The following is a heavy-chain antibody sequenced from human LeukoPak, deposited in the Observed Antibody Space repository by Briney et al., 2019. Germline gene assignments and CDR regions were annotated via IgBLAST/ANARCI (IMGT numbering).Heavy chain of an antibody. D-gene: IGHD2-2*01. J-gene: IGHJ5*02. Sequence: PSETLSLTCAVYGGSFSGYYWSWLRQPPGKGLEWIGEINHSGSTNYNPSLKSRVTISVDTSKNQFSLKLSSVTAADTAVCYCARSAGYCSSTSCLYNWFDPWGQGTLVTVSS. CDR2: INHSGST. CDR1: GGSFSGYY. V-gene: IGHV4-34*01. CDR3: ARSAGYCSSTSCLYNWFDP.